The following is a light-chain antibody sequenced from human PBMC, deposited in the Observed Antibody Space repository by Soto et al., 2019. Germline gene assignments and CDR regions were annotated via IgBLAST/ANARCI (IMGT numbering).Light chain of an antibody. CDR2: EVS. CDR1: SSDVGSYNL. CDR3: CSNAGDNTYV. Sequence: SVLTPPASVSGSPGQSITISCIGTSSDVGSYNLVSWYQQHPGKAPKVIISEVSERPSGVSNRFSGSKSGNTASLTISGRQAEDEADYYCCSNAGDNTYVFGSGTKLTVL. V-gene: IGLV2-23*02. J-gene: IGLJ1*01.